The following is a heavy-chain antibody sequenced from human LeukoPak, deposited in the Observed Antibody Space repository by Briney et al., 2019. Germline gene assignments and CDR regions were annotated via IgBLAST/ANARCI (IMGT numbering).Heavy chain of an antibody. CDR2: INPNSGGT. CDR3: ASPVGATLPSAFDI. V-gene: IGHV1-2*06. D-gene: IGHD1-26*01. CDR1: GYTFTGYY. J-gene: IGHJ3*02. Sequence: ASVKVSCKASGYTFTGYYMHWVRQAPGQGLEWMERINPNSGGTNYAQKFQGRVTMTRDTSISTAYMELSRLRSDDTAVYYCASPVGATLPSAFDIWGQGTMVTVSS.